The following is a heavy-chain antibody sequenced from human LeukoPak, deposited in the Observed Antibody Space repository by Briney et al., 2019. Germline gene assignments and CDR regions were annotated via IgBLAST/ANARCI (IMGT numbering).Heavy chain of an antibody. Sequence: GGSLRLSCAASGFTFGSYGMHWVRQAPGKGLEWVAFIRYDGSNKYYADSVKGRFTISRDNSKNTLYLQMNSLRAEDTAVYYCAKERPSRDSYGYFDYWGQGILVTVSS. CDR1: GFTFGSYG. V-gene: IGHV3-30*02. CDR2: IRYDGSNK. CDR3: AKERPSRDSYGYFDY. D-gene: IGHD5-18*01. J-gene: IGHJ4*02.